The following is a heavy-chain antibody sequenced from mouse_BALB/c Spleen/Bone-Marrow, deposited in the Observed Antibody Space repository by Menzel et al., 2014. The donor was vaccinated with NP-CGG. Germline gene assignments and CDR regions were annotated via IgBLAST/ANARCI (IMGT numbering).Heavy chain of an antibody. CDR3: ARVFTTAAWGFAY. D-gene: IGHD1-2*01. CDR1: GFSLTSYG. J-gene: IGHJ3*01. V-gene: IGHV2-9*02. Sequence: QVQLKQSGPGLVAPSQSLSITCTVSGFSLTSYGVHWVRQSPGKGLEWLGAIWAGGSTNYNSALMARLSITKDNPKNQVVLEMDSLQTDDTAMYYCARVFTTAAWGFAYWGQGTLVTVSA. CDR2: IWAGGST.